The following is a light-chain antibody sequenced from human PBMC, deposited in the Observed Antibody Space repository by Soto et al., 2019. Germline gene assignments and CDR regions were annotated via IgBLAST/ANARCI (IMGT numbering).Light chain of an antibody. CDR3: QSYDSSLSGPDVV. V-gene: IGLV1-40*01. CDR1: RSNIGAGYD. Sequence: QSVLTQPPSVSGAPGQRVTISYTGSRSNIGAGYDVHWYQQLPGTAPKLLIYGNSNRPSGVPDRFSGSKSGTSASLAITGLQAEDEADYYCQSYDSSLSGPDVVFGGGTKLTVL. CDR2: GNS. J-gene: IGLJ2*01.